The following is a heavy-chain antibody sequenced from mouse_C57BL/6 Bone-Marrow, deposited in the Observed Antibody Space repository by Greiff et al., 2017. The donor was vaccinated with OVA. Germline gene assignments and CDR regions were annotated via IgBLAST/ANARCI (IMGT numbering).Heavy chain of an antibody. J-gene: IGHJ4*01. Sequence: VQLVESGAELVRPGTSVKVSCKASGYAFTNYLIEWVKQRPGQGLEWIGVINPGSGGTKYNEKFQGKATLTADKSSSTSYMQLSSMTSDDSAVYFCARFRSLYAMDYWGQGTSGTVSA. V-gene: IGHV1-54*01. CDR2: INPGSGGT. CDR1: GYAFTNYL. CDR3: ARFRSLYAMDY. D-gene: IGHD6-1*01.